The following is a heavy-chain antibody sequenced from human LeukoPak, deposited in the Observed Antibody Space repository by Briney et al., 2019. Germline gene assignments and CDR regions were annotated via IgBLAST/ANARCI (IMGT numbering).Heavy chain of an antibody. CDR1: EGTFSSYA. CDR3: ARDKLCGGDCYDYYYYGMDV. J-gene: IGHJ6*02. Sequence: ASVKVSCKASEGTFSSYAISWVRQAPGQGLEWMGGIIPIFGTANYAQKFQGRVTITADESTSTAYMELSSLRSEDTAVYYCARDKLCGGDCYDYYYYGMDVWGQGTTVTVSS. D-gene: IGHD2-21*02. V-gene: IGHV1-69*13. CDR2: IIPIFGTA.